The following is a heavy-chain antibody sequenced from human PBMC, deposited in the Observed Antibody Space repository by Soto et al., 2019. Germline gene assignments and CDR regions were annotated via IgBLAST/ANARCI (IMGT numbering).Heavy chain of an antibody. Sequence: PSETLSLTCAVYGGSFSGYYWSWIRQPPGKGLEWIGEINHSGSTNYNPSLKSRVTISVDKSKNQFSLKLSSVTAADTAVYYCARTTVVTPIDYWGQGTLVTVSS. V-gene: IGHV4-34*01. CDR3: ARTTVVTPIDY. CDR1: GGSFSGYY. J-gene: IGHJ4*02. D-gene: IGHD4-17*01. CDR2: INHSGST.